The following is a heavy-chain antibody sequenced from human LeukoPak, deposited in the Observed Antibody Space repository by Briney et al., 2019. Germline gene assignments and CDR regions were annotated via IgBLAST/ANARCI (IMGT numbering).Heavy chain of an antibody. D-gene: IGHD4-23*01. CDR1: GFTFSSYS. CDR3: ARGPMVVTPIDY. Sequence: GGSLRLSCAASGFTFSSYSMNWVRQAPGKGLEWVSSISSSSSYIYYADSVKGRFTISRDNAKNSLYPQMNSLRAEDTAVYYCARGPMVVTPIDYWGQGTLVTVSS. CDR2: ISSSSSYI. J-gene: IGHJ4*02. V-gene: IGHV3-21*01.